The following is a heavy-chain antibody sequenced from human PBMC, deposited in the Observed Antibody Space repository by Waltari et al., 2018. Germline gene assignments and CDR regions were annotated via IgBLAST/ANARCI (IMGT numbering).Heavy chain of an antibody. CDR2: IYYSGST. D-gene: IGHD6-19*01. J-gene: IGHJ4*02. V-gene: IGHV4-39*07. CDR1: GGSISSSSYY. CDR3: ARVPDYSSAAFDY. Sequence: QLQLQESGPGLVKPSETLSLTCTVSGGSISSSSYYWGWIRQPPGKGLEWIGSIYYSGSTYYNPSLKSRVTISVDTSKNQFSLKLSSVTAADTAVYYCARVPDYSSAAFDYWGQGTLVTVSS.